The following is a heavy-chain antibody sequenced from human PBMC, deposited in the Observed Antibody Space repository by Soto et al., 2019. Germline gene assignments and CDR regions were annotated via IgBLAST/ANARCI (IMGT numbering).Heavy chain of an antibody. Sequence: SETRSLTCTVAGGSISGSTDYWSWIRQPPGRGLEWIGYIYYNGRSNSNPSLKSRVTISVDTSNNQFSLRLRSVTAADTAVYYCARDASSSWYDVWGQGTQVTVSS. CDR2: IYYNGRS. CDR1: GGSISGSTDY. D-gene: IGHD6-13*01. V-gene: IGHV4-61*01. J-gene: IGHJ4*02. CDR3: ARDASSSWYDV.